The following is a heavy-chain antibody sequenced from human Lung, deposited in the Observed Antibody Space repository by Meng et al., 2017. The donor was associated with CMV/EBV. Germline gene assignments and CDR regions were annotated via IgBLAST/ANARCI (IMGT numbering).Heavy chain of an antibody. CDR3: ARESSGSFVLDF. CDR2: ISSSSSFI. Sequence: ESXKISXAASGFTFSVYSMIWVRQAPGKGLEWVSTISSSSSFISYVDSVKGRFTISRDNAENSLYLHMNGLRAEDTAVYFCARESSGSFVLDFWGQGTAVTVSS. J-gene: IGHJ6*02. D-gene: IGHD3-22*01. V-gene: IGHV3-21*01. CDR1: GFTFSVYS.